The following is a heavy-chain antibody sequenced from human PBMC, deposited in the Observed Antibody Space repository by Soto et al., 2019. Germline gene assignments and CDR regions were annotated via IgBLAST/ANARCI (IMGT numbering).Heavy chain of an antibody. V-gene: IGHV4-31*02. CDR3: AQALVFTGGDGFDI. D-gene: IGHD1-1*01. J-gene: IGHJ3*02. Sequence: QVQLREWGPGLVKPSQTLSLKCSVSGGSISTGGLYWSWIRQHPRKGLEWIGDIYYSRSTYDNPALTCRFTISIEASKNQFSLNLTSVTAADTAVYYCAQALVFTGGDGFDIWGQGRLVTVSS. CDR1: GGSISTGGLY. CDR2: IYYSRST.